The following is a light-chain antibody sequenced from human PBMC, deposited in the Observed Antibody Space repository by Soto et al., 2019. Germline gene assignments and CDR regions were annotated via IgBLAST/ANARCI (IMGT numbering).Light chain of an antibody. CDR3: QQYGSSPWT. CDR2: GAS. Sequence: EIVVTQAPATRSVSPGERATLSCGSSQSVSSGYLSWFQQKPGQAPRLLIYGASSRATGIPDRFSGSGSGTDFTLTISRLEPEDFAVYYCQQYGSSPWTFGQGTEVDIK. J-gene: IGKJ1*01. V-gene: IGKV3-20*01. CDR1: QSVSSGY.